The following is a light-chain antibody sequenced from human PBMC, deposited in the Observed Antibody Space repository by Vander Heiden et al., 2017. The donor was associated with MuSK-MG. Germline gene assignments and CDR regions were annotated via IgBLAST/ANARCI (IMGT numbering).Light chain of an antibody. Sequence: DIVMTQSPDSLALSLGERATINCKSSQSVLYSTNNKNYLAWFQQKVGQPPKLIIYWASSRESGVPDRFSGSGSGTDFTLTINSLRAEDVAVYYCQQYYGIPFTFGQGTKLEIK. V-gene: IGKV4-1*01. CDR3: QQYYGIPFT. CDR1: QSVLYSTNNKNY. J-gene: IGKJ2*01. CDR2: WAS.